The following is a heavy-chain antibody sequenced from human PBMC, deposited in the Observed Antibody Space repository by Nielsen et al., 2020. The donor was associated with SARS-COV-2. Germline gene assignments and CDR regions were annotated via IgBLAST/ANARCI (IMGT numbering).Heavy chain of an antibody. Sequence: ESLKISCAASGFTFDDYTMHWVRQAPGKGLEWVSLISWDGGSTYYADSVKGRFTISRDNSRNSLYLQMNSLRTEDTALYYCAKGVLRFLEWLGPSGMDVWGQGTTVTVSS. J-gene: IGHJ6*02. CDR2: ISWDGGST. CDR1: GFTFDDYT. CDR3: AKGVLRFLEWLGPSGMDV. D-gene: IGHD3-3*01. V-gene: IGHV3-43*01.